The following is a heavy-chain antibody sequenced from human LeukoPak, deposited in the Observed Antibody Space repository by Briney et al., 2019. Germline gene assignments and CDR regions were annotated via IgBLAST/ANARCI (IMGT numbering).Heavy chain of an antibody. Sequence: PSETLSLTCTVSGGSISSGDYYWSWIRQPPGKGLEWIGYIYYSGSTYYNPSLKSRVTISVDTSRNQFSLKLSSVTAADTAVYYCARDDRYTIQSDYWGQGTLVTVSS. V-gene: IGHV4-30-4*08. CDR2: IYYSGST. CDR3: ARDDRYTIQSDY. D-gene: IGHD3-3*01. J-gene: IGHJ4*02. CDR1: GGSISSGDYY.